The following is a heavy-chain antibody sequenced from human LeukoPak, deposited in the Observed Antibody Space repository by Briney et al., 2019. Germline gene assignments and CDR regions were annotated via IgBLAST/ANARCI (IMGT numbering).Heavy chain of an antibody. Sequence: PSETLSLTCTVSGGSVGSGDYYWSWARQPPGKGLEWIGYIFYSGTSNYNPSLKSRVTTSVDTSKNQVSLKLSSVTAADTAVYYCARGRGGHDDAFDIWGQGTMVTASS. CDR3: ARGRGGHDDAFDI. CDR1: GGSVGSGDYY. V-gene: IGHV4-61*08. CDR2: IFYSGTS. J-gene: IGHJ3*02. D-gene: IGHD5-24*01.